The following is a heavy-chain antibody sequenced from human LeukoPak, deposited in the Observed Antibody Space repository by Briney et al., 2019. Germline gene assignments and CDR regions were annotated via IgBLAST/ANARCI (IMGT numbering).Heavy chain of an antibody. V-gene: IGHV3-9*01. J-gene: IGHJ4*02. CDR2: ISWNSGSI. CDR1: GFTFDDYA. CDR3: AKDIYGDYVSAAFDY. D-gene: IGHD4-17*01. Sequence: GGSLRLSCAASGFTFDDYAMHWVRQAPGKGLEWVSGISWNSGSIGYADSVKGRFTISRDNAKNSLYLQMNSLRAEDTALYYCAKDIYGDYVSAAFDYWGQGTLVTVSS.